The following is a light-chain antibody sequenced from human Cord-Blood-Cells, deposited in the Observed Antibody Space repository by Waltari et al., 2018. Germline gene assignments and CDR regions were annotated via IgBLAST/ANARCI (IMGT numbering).Light chain of an antibody. CDR3: CSYAGSSV. CDR1: SSDVGSYNL. J-gene: IGLJ1*01. V-gene: IGLV2-23*01. Sequence: QSALTQPASVSGSPGQSITISCTGTSSDVGSYNLVSWYQPHPGKAPKLMIYEGSKRPSGVSNRFSGSKSGNTASLTISGLQAEDEADYYCCSYAGSSVFGTGTKVTVL. CDR2: EGS.